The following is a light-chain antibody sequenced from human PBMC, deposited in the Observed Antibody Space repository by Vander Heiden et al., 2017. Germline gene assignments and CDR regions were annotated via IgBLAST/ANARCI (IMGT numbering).Light chain of an antibody. CDR2: RNN. CDR3: QSYDTSLTIYV. J-gene: IGLJ1*01. Sequence: QSVLTQPPSVSGAPGQRVTISCTGSSSNIGAGYDVHWYQQLPGSAPKLLIYRNNNRPSGVPDRFSASKSGTSASLAITGLQAEDEADFYCQSYDTSLTIYVFGTGTKVTVL. CDR1: SSNIGAGYD. V-gene: IGLV1-40*01.